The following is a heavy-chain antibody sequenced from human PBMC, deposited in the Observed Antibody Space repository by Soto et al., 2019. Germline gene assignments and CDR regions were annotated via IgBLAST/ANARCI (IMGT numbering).Heavy chain of an antibody. CDR3: VRAWSYYDNSGYSDY. V-gene: IGHV3-7*03. J-gene: IGHJ4*02. CDR1: GFTFSRYW. D-gene: IGHD3-22*01. Sequence: EVQLVESGGALVQPGGSLRLSCAASGFTFSRYWMSWVRQAPGKGLEWVANIKEDGSEKYYVDSVKGRFTISRDNAKYSVYLQMNSLRAEDTAVYYCVRAWSYYDNSGYSDYWGQGTLVTVSS. CDR2: IKEDGSEK.